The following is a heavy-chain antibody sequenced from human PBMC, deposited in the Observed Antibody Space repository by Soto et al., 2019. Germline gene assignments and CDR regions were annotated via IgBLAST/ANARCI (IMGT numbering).Heavy chain of an antibody. V-gene: IGHV4-34*01. Sequence: SETLSLTCAVYGGSFSGYYWSWIRQPPGKGLEWIGEINHSGSTNYNPSLKSRVTISVDTSKNQFSLKLSSVTAADTAVYYCASFSSSSWYWRERDYWGQGTLVTVSS. D-gene: IGHD6-13*01. J-gene: IGHJ4*02. CDR1: GGSFSGYY. CDR2: INHSGST. CDR3: ASFSSSSWYWRERDY.